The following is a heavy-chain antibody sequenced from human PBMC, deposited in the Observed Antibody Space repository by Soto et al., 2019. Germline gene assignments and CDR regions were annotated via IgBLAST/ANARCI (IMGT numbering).Heavy chain of an antibody. CDR2: ISGYGKYT. CDR1: GFTFNKYA. Sequence: EVVLLESGGGLLQPGGSLRLSCVASGFTFNKYAMNWVRQAPGKGLEWVSVISGYGKYTNYADSVKGRVTVSRDNSRNTVYPQRNRRRVDDTALEYCAKATRESYTDYYNSGMDVWGQGTTVTVS. D-gene: IGHD3-16*01. CDR3: AKATRESYTDYYNSGMDV. J-gene: IGHJ6*02. V-gene: IGHV3-23*01.